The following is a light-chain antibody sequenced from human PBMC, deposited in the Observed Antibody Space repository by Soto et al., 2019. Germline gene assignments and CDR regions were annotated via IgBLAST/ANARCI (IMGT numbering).Light chain of an antibody. CDR2: EVS. J-gene: IGLJ1*01. Sequence: QSVLAQPASVSGSPGQSITISCTGTSSDVGGYNYVSWYQQHPGKAPKLMIYEVSNRPSGVSNRFSGSKSGNTASLTISGLQAEDEPDYYCSSYTSSSTLEVFGTGTKVTVL. V-gene: IGLV2-14*01. CDR3: SSYTSSSTLEV. CDR1: SSDVGGYNY.